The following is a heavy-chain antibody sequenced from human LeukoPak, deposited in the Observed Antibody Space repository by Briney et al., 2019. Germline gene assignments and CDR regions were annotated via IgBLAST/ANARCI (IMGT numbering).Heavy chain of an antibody. CDR1: GYTFTGYY. CDR3: ASFVDTAMVTSDY. Sequence: ASVKVSCKASGYTFTGYYIHWVRQAPGQGLEWMGWINPNSGGTNYAQKFQGSVTMTRDTSISTAYMELSRLRSDDTAVYYCASFVDTAMVTSDYWGQGTLVTVSS. J-gene: IGHJ4*02. D-gene: IGHD5-18*01. V-gene: IGHV1-2*02. CDR2: INPNSGGT.